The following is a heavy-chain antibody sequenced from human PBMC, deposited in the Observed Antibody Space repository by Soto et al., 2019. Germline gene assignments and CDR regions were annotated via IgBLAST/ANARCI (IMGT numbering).Heavy chain of an antibody. V-gene: IGHV1-69*10. J-gene: IGHJ3*02. Sequence: ASVKVSCKASGGTFSSYAISWVRQAPGQGLEWMGGIIPILGIANYAQKFRGRVTITADKSTSTAYMELSSLRSEDTAVYYCSRGRGATYCGGDCYAFDIWGQGTMVTVSS. D-gene: IGHD2-21*02. CDR3: SRGRGATYCGGDCYAFDI. CDR1: GGTFSSYA. CDR2: IIPILGIA.